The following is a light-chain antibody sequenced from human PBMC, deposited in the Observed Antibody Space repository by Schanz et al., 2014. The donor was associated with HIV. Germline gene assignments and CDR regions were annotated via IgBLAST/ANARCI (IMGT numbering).Light chain of an antibody. CDR3: QQLNGYPLFA. Sequence: IQLTQSPSSLSASVGDRVTITCRASQGISNSLAWYHQKPGKGPKLLIYAASTLQTGVPSRFSGSGSGTDFTLTISNLQPEDFATYYCQQLNGYPLFAFGPGTKVDIK. CDR1: QGISNS. J-gene: IGKJ3*01. CDR2: AAS. V-gene: IGKV1-9*01.